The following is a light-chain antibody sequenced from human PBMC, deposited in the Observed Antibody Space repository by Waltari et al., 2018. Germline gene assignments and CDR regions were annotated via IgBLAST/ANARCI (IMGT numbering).Light chain of an antibody. Sequence: QLMLTQSPSASASLGASVKLTCTLSSGHSRYAIAWHQQQPEKGPRYLMKVNSDGSQIKGDGIPDRFSGSSSGAERYLTISSLQSEDEADYYCQTGGFGIWVFGGGTKLTVL. J-gene: IGLJ3*02. CDR3: QTGGFGIWV. CDR2: VNSDGSQ. V-gene: IGLV4-69*01. CDR1: SGHSRYA.